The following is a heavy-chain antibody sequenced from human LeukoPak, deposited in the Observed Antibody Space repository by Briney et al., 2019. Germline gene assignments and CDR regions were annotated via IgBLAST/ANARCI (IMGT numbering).Heavy chain of an antibody. Sequence: PSQTLSLTCTVSGGPISRSSYYWGWIPQPPGKGLEGIGSIYYSGSTYYNPSLKSRVTISVDTSKNQFSLKLSSVTAADTAVYYCARISSGWPHYYMDVWGKGTTVTVSS. CDR2: IYYSGST. CDR3: ARISSGWPHYYMDV. V-gene: IGHV4-39*01. D-gene: IGHD6-19*01. J-gene: IGHJ6*03. CDR1: GGPISRSSYY.